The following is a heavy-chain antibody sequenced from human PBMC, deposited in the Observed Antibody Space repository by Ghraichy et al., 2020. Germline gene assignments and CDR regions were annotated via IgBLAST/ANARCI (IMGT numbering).Heavy chain of an antibody. CDR1: GGSISSSSYY. CDR3: SFTDAFDI. V-gene: IGHV4-39*01. J-gene: IGHJ3*02. CDR2: IYHSGST. Sequence: SETLSLTCTVSGGSISSSSYYWGWIRQPPGKGLEWIGSIYHSGSTYYNPSLKSRVTISVDTSKNQFSLKLSSVTAADTAVYYCSFTDAFDIWGQGTMVTVSS.